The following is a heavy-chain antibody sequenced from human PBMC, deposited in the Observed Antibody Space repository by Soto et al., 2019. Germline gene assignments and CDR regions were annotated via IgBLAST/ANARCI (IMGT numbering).Heavy chain of an antibody. D-gene: IGHD7-27*01. CDR3: ARGPRNWGVDY. V-gene: IGHV1-8*01. CDR1: AYTFTSYD. CDR2: MNPNNGKT. J-gene: IGHJ4*02. Sequence: QVQLVQSGAEVKKPGSSVKVSCKAAAYTFTSYDINWVRQATGQDFEWMGWMNPNNGKTAYAQKFQGIVTMTRDTSKSTAFMELSSLTSEDTAVYYCARGPRNWGVDYWGQGTLVTVSS.